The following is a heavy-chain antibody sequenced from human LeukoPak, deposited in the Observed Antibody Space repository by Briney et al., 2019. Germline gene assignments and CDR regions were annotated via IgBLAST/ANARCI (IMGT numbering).Heavy chain of an antibody. CDR3: ARHGGGGVLGWLLVG. CDR1: GGSISSSSYY. V-gene: IGHV4-39*01. D-gene: IGHD3-3*01. CDR2: IYYSGST. J-gene: IGHJ4*02. Sequence: SETLSLTCTVSGGSISSSSYYWGWIRQPPGRGLEWIGSIYYSGSTYYNPSLKSRVTISVDTSKNQFSLKLSSVTAADTAVYYCARHGGGGVLGWLLVGWGQGTLVTVSS.